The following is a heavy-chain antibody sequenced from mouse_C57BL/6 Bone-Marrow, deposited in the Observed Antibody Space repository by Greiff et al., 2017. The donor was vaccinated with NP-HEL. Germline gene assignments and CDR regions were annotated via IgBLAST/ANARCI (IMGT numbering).Heavy chain of an antibody. CDR1: GFTFSDAW. CDR2: IRNKANNPAT. Sequence: EVQGVESGGGLVQPGGSMKLSCAASGFTFSDAWMDWVRQSPEKGLEWVAEIRNKANNPATYYAESVKGRFTISRDDSKSSVYLQMNSLRAEDTGIYYCTREGWLLRFAYWGQGTLVTVSA. CDR3: TREGWLLRFAY. V-gene: IGHV6-6*01. J-gene: IGHJ3*01. D-gene: IGHD2-3*01.